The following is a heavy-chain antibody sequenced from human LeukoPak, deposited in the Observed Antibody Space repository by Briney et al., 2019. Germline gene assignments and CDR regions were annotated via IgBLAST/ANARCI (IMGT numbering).Heavy chain of an antibody. CDR1: GYSISSGYY. D-gene: IGHD6-19*01. CDR2: IYHSGST. V-gene: IGHV4-38-2*02. Sequence: PSETLSLTCTVSGYSISSGYYWGWIRQPPGKGLEWIGSIYHSGSTSYNPSLKSRVTISVDTSKNQFSLKLTSVTAADTAVYYCARHSYSSGWYDYWGQGTLVTVSS. J-gene: IGHJ4*02. CDR3: ARHSYSSGWYDY.